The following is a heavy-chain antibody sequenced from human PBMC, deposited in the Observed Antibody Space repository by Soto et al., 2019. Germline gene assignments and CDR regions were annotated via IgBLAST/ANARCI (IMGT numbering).Heavy chain of an antibody. D-gene: IGHD3-10*01. J-gene: IGHJ5*02. CDR1: GGSFSGYY. V-gene: IGHV4-34*01. Sequence: SETLSLTCAVYGGSFSGYYWSWIRQPPGKGLEWIGEINHSGSTNYNPSLKSRVTISVDTSKNQFSLKLSSVTAADTAVYYCATQIGSDTPYNSSDPWGQGTLVTVSS. CDR3: ATQIGSDTPYNSSDP. CDR2: INHSGST.